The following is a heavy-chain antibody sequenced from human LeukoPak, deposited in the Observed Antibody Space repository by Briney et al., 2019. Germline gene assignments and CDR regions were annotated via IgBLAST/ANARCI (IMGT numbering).Heavy chain of an antibody. Sequence: PGGSLRLSCAASGFTFSSYWMHWVRQAPGKGLVWVSRINSDGSSTNYADSVKGRFTISRDNAKNTLYLQMNSLRAEDTAVYYCARPSGDYLYYYYGMDVWGQGTTVTVSS. D-gene: IGHD4-17*01. J-gene: IGHJ6*02. CDR1: GFTFSSYW. CDR3: ARPSGDYLYYYYGMDV. V-gene: IGHV3-74*01. CDR2: INSDGSST.